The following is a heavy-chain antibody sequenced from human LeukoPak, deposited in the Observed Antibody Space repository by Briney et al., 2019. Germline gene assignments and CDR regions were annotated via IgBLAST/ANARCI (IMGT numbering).Heavy chain of an antibody. Sequence: GGSLRLSCSASGFTFSTYAMSWVGQAPGKGLEWGSAIIGSGSSTYYADSVKGRFTVSRDNSQNTMVLHMDSLRVEDTAAYYCARDRGGDEPIDHWGRGILVTVSS. CDR1: GFTFSTYA. CDR2: IIGSGSST. CDR3: ARDRGGDEPIDH. J-gene: IGHJ4*02. D-gene: IGHD5-12*01. V-gene: IGHV3-23*01.